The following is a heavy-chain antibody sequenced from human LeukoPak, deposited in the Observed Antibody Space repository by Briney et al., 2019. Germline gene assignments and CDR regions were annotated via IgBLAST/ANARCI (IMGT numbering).Heavy chain of an antibody. J-gene: IGHJ4*02. D-gene: IGHD6-6*01. CDR1: GFTFSSYG. Sequence: AGGSLRLSCAASGFTFSSYGMHWVRQAPGKGLEWVAVIWYDGSNKYYADSVKGRFTISRDNSKNTLYLQMNSLRAEDTAVYYCAKDRVSSVFDYWGQGTLVTVSS. V-gene: IGHV3-33*06. CDR2: IWYDGSNK. CDR3: AKDRVSSVFDY.